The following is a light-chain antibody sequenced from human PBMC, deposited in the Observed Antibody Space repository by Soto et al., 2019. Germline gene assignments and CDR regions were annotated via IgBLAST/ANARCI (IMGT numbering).Light chain of an antibody. CDR1: TNDIGSYNY. V-gene: IGLV2-14*01. Sequence: QSALTQPASVSGSPGQSITLSCAGTTNDIGSYNYVSWFQQHPGEAPKLIIFEVTHRPSGISTLFSGSKSGNTASLTISDLQAEDEALYYCSSFKFSTTLRVFGGGTKLTVL. J-gene: IGLJ3*02. CDR2: EVT. CDR3: SSFKFSTTLRV.